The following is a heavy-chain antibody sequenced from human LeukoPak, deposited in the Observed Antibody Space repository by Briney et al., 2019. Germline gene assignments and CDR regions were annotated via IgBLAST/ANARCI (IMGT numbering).Heavy chain of an antibody. CDR2: ISGSGGST. D-gene: IGHD6-19*01. J-gene: IGHJ6*03. Sequence: GGSLRLSCAAPGFTFSSYAMSWVRQAPGKGLEWVSAISGSGGSTYYADSVKGRFTISRDNSKNTLYLQMNSLRAEDTAVYYCAKGGEKYSSGWYPHYYYYYMDVWGKGTTVTVSS. CDR1: GFTFSSYA. CDR3: AKGGEKYSSGWYPHYYYYYMDV. V-gene: IGHV3-23*01.